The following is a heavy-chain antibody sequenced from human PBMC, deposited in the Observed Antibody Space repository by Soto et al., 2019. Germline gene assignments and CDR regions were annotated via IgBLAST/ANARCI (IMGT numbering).Heavy chain of an antibody. V-gene: IGHV4-4*02. CDR3: ARDRLAADILTGYYYYFDR. CDR1: GGSISSSNW. Sequence: PSETLSLTCAVSGGSISSSNWWSWVRQPPGKGLEWIGEIYHSGSTNYNPSLKSRVTISVDKSKNQFSLKLSSVTAADTAVYYCARDRLAADILTGYYYYFDRWGQGTLVTVSS. CDR2: IYHSGST. D-gene: IGHD3-9*01. J-gene: IGHJ4*02.